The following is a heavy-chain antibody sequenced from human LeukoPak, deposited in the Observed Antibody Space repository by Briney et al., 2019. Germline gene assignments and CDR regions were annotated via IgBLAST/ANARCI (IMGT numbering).Heavy chain of an antibody. V-gene: IGHV4-34*01. Sequence: SETLSLTCAVYDGSFSDYYWSWIRQFPGEGLEWIGEINYSGSATYNPSLKSRVTILVDTSKNQFSLKLSSVTAADTAVYYCARGSTYYYGSGNYYYNYWGQGTLVTVSS. CDR3: ARGSTYYYGSGNYYYNY. CDR1: DGSFSDYY. J-gene: IGHJ4*02. D-gene: IGHD3-10*01. CDR2: INYSGSA.